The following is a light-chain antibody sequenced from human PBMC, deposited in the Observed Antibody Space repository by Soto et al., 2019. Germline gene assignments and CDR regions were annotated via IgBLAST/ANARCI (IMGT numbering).Light chain of an antibody. CDR3: QQYGASPWT. V-gene: IGKV3-20*01. CDR2: DTS. J-gene: IGKJ1*01. CDR1: QSVSSSY. Sequence: CRASQSVSSSYLAWYQQKPGQAPRLLIYDTSTRATGIPDRFSGSGSGTDFTLTISRLEPEDFAVYHCQQYGASPWTFGQGTKEDNK.